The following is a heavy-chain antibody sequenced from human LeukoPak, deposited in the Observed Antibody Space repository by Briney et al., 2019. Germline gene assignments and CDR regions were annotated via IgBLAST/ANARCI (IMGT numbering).Heavy chain of an antibody. J-gene: IGHJ4*02. CDR2: ISGSGGST. Sequence: PGGSLRLSCAASAFTFSPYSMTWVRQAPGKGLEWVSAISGSGGSTYYADSVKGRFTISRDNSKNTLYLQMNSLRAEDTAVYYCATLSLYSGYDFDYWGQGTLVTVSS. D-gene: IGHD5-12*01. V-gene: IGHV3-23*01. CDR3: ATLSLYSGYDFDY. CDR1: AFTFSPYS.